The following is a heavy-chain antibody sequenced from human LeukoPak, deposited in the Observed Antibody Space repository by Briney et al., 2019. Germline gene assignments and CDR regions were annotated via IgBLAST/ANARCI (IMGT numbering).Heavy chain of an antibody. V-gene: IGHV4-34*01. J-gene: IGHJ4*02. CDR1: GGSFSGYH. CDR2: ITHSGST. CDR3: VRERRQFFDY. Sequence: SETLSLTCAVYGGSFSGYHWSWIRQPPGKGLEWIGEITHSGSTNYNPSLKSRVFISLDRSKNQISLKLSSVTATDTAVYYCVRERRQFFDYWGQGTLVTVSS. D-gene: IGHD5-24*01.